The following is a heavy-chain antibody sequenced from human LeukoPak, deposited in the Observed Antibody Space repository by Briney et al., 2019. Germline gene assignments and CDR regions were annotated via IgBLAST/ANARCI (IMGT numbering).Heavy chain of an antibody. Sequence: ASVKVSCKASGYTFTGYYMHWVRQAPGQGLEWMGWINPNSGGTNYAQKFQGRVTTTRDTSISTAYMELSRLRSDDTAVYYCARGLWLVQFTDYWGQGTLVTVSS. CDR3: ARGLWLVQFTDY. V-gene: IGHV1-2*02. D-gene: IGHD6-19*01. CDR2: INPNSGGT. CDR1: GYTFTGYY. J-gene: IGHJ4*02.